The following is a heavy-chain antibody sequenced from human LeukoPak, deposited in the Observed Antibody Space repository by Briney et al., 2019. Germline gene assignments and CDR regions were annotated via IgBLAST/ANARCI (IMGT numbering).Heavy chain of an antibody. V-gene: IGHV1-69*04. CDR1: GGTFSSYA. Sequence: GASVTVPCKASGGTFSSYAISWVRQAPGQGLEWMGRIIPILGIANYAQKFQGRVTITADKSTSTAYMELSSLRSEDTAVYYCARKGSVAAYFDYWGQGTLVTVSS. CDR2: IIPILGIA. J-gene: IGHJ4*02. D-gene: IGHD6-19*01. CDR3: ARKGSVAAYFDY.